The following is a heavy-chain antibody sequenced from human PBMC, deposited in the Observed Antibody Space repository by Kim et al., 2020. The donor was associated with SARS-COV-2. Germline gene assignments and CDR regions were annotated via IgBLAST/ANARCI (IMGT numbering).Heavy chain of an antibody. CDR1: GFTFSSYA. V-gene: IGHV3-30*04. CDR2: ISYDGSNK. D-gene: IGHD6-13*01. Sequence: GGSLRLSCAASGFTFSSYAMHWVRQAPGKGLEWVAVISYDGSNKYYVDSVKGRFTISRDNAKNTLYLQMNSLRGEDTAVYYCARDRRTSSSWYQRYYHYG. J-gene: IGHJ6*01. CDR3: ARDRRTSSSWYQRYYHYG.